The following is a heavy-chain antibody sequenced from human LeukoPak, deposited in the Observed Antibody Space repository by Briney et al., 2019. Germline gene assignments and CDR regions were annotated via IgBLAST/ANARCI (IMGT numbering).Heavy chain of an antibody. Sequence: PSETLSLTCTVSGGSISSSSYYWGWIRQPPGKGLEWIGSIYYSGSTYYNPSLKSRVTISVDTSKNQFSLKLSSVTAADTAVYYCARDEVRRLTWGQGTLVTVSS. J-gene: IGHJ5*02. CDR1: GGSISSSSYY. V-gene: IGHV4-39*02. CDR3: ARDEVRRLT. CDR2: IYYSGST. D-gene: IGHD2-2*01.